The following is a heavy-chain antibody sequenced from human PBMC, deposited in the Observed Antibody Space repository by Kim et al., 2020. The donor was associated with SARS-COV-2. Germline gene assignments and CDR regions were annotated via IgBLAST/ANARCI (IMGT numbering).Heavy chain of an antibody. CDR3: AGDPFITMIVVAQGYYYGMDV. J-gene: IGHJ6*02. CDR1: GGSISSSSYY. Sequence: SETLSLTCTVSGGSISSSSYYWGWIRQPPGKGLEWIGSIYYSGSNYYNPSLKSRVTITVDTSKNQFSLKLSSVTAADTAVYYCAGDPFITMIVVAQGYYYGMDVWGQGTTVTVSS. CDR2: IYYSGSN. D-gene: IGHD3-22*01. V-gene: IGHV4-39*02.